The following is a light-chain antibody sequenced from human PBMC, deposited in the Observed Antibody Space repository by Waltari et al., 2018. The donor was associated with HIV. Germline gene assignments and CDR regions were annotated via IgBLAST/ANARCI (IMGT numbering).Light chain of an antibody. CDR3: TSYTSSSTLGV. CDR1: TSDVGGFDY. CDR2: EVT. V-gene: IGLV2-14*01. J-gene: IGLJ2*01. Sequence: QSALTQPASVSGSPGQSVTISCTGTTSDVGGFDYVCWYQHHPGKAPTLIIYEVTNRPSGGSTRFSGSKSGNTASLTISGLQAEDEADYFCTSYTSSSTLGVFGGGTRLTVL.